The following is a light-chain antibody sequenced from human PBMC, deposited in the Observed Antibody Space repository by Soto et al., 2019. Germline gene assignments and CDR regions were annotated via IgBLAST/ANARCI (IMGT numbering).Light chain of an antibody. J-gene: IGLJ3*02. Sequence: QSVLTQPASVSGSPGQSITISCTGTSSDVGGYNYVSWYQQHPGKAPKLMIYEVSNRPSGVSNRFFGSKSGNTASLTISGLQTEDEADYYCSSFTSINTWVFGGGTKLTDL. CDR1: SSDVGGYNY. V-gene: IGLV2-14*01. CDR2: EVS. CDR3: SSFTSINTWV.